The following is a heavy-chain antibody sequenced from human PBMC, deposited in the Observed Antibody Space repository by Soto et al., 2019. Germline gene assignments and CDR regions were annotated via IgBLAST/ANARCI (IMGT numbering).Heavy chain of an antibody. CDR2: IYYIGST. Sequence: QVQLQESGPGLVKPSETLSLTCTVSGGSISSYYWSWIRQPPGKGLEWIGYIYYIGSTNYNPSLKSRVTISVDTSKNQCSLKLSSVTAADTAVYYCARSDNVAAAETNVGWFDPWGQGTLVTVSS. J-gene: IGHJ5*02. CDR3: ARSDNVAAAETNVGWFDP. D-gene: IGHD6-13*01. CDR1: GGSISSYY. V-gene: IGHV4-59*08.